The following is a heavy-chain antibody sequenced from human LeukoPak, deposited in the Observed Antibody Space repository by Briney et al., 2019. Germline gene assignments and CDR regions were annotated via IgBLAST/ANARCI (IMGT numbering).Heavy chain of an antibody. CDR2: IYYSGST. Sequence: SETLSLTCTVSGGSIISNYYYWGWIRQPPGKGLEWIGSIYYSGSTYYNPSLNSRVTISVDTSNNQFSLKLSSVTAADTAVYYCARSGPSRNWFDPWGQGTLVTVSS. V-gene: IGHV4-39*01. D-gene: IGHD3-10*01. CDR3: ARSGPSRNWFDP. J-gene: IGHJ5*02. CDR1: GGSIISNYYY.